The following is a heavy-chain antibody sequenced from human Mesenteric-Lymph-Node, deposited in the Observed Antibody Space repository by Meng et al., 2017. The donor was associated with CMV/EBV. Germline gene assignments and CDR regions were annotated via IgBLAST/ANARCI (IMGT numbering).Heavy chain of an antibody. CDR3: ARDTPGDDKWD. CDR1: GYTFTSYD. V-gene: IGHV1-46*01. CDR2: INPTGDYT. J-gene: IGHJ1*01. D-gene: IGHD4-17*01. Sequence: ASVKVSCKASGYTFTSYDINWVRQAPGQGLEWMTRINPTGDYTTYAQKFQGRVTLTRDTSTTTVSLELTSLTSEDTAVYYCARDTPGDDKWDWGQGTLVTVSS.